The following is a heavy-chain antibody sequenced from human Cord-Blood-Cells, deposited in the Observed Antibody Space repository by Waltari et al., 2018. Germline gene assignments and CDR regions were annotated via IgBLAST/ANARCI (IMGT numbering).Heavy chain of an antibody. D-gene: IGHD6-6*01. J-gene: IGHJ5*02. Sequence: EVQLVQSGAEVKKPGESLKISCKGSGYSFTSYWIGWVRQMPGQGLEWMGIIYPGDSDTRYIPAFQGQGTISADKSISTAYLQWGSLKASDTAMYDCARLEYSSSSNWFDPWGQGTLVTVSS. CDR1: GYSFTSYW. CDR3: ARLEYSSSSNWFDP. CDR2: IYPGDSDT. V-gene: IGHV5-51*03.